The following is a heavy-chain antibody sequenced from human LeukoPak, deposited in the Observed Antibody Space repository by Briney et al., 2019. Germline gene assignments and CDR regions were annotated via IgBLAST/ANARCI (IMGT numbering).Heavy chain of an antibody. CDR1: GFTVSSNY. CDR2: IYSGGST. J-gene: IGHJ2*01. D-gene: IGHD6-13*01. CDR3: ARDVYSSSWHPNWYFDL. V-gene: IGHV3-66*01. Sequence: PGGSLRLSCAASGFTVSSNYMSWVRQAPGKGLEWVSVIYSGGSTYYADSVKGRFTISRDNSKNTLYLQMNSLRAEDTAVYYCARDVYSSSWHPNWYFDLWGRGTLVTVSS.